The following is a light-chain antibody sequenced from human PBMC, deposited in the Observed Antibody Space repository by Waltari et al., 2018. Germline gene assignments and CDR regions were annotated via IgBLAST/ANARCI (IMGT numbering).Light chain of an antibody. CDR2: AAS. V-gene: IGKV1-39*01. Sequence: IQFTQSPSSLPASVGDRVAITCRASQSISSYLNWYQQKPGKAPKLLIYAASSLQSGVPSRFSGSGSGTDFTLTISSLQPEDFATYYCQQSYSTPITFGQGTRLEIK. CDR3: QQSYSTPIT. CDR1: QSISSY. J-gene: IGKJ5*01.